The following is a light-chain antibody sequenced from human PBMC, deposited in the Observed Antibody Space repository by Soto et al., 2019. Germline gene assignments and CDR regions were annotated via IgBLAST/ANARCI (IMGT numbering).Light chain of an antibody. CDR1: LTVSDNY. J-gene: IGKJ5*01. CDR3: QQYGSSPIT. CDR2: DAS. Sequence: EIVLTHSPGTLSLSPGERATLSCRASLTVSDNYLAWYQQKAGQAPRLVIYDASSRATGIPDRFSGSGSGTDFTLTISRLEPEDFAVYYCQQYGSSPITFGQGTRLEIK. V-gene: IGKV3-20*01.